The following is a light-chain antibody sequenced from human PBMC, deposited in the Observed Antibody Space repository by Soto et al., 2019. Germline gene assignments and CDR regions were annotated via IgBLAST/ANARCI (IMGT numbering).Light chain of an antibody. CDR2: LNNDGSH. CDR1: SGHSSYA. Sequence: QLVLTQSPSASASLGASVKLTCTLSSGHSSYAIAWHQKQPGKGPRYLMDLNNDGSHTKGDGIPDRFSGSSSGADRYLIISSLQSEDEADYHCQTWGTGVQFFGGGTKLTVL. V-gene: IGLV4-69*01. CDR3: QTWGTGVQF. J-gene: IGLJ2*01.